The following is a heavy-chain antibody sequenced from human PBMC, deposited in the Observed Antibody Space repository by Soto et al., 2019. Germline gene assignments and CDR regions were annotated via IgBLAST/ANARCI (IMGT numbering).Heavy chain of an antibody. J-gene: IGHJ4*02. CDR1: VGSVSSGSYY. D-gene: IGHD3-10*01. Sequence: PSETLSLTCTVSVGSVSSGSYYWSWIRQPPGKGLEWIGYIYYSGSTNYNPSLKSRVTISVDTSKNQFSLKLSSVTAADTAVYYCARFGSGSYYTPGKMYYFDYWGQGTLVTVSS. CDR3: ARFGSGSYYTPGKMYYFDY. V-gene: IGHV4-61*01. CDR2: IYYSGST.